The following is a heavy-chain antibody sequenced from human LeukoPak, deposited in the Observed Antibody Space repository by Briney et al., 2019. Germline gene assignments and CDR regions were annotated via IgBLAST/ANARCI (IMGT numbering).Heavy chain of an antibody. CDR2: IYSGGST. V-gene: IGHV3-53*01. Sequence: GGSLRLSGAASGLTVSSNYMSGVRQAPGRGLEWVSVIYSGGSTYYADSVKGRFTISRDNSKNTLYLQMNSLRAEDTAVYYCAKRGGATALNWFDPWGQGTLVTVSS. D-gene: IGHD1-26*01. CDR3: AKRGGATALNWFDP. CDR1: GLTVSSNY. J-gene: IGHJ5*02.